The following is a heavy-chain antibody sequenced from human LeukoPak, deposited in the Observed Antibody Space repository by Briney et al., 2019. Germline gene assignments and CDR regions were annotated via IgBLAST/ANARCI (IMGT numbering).Heavy chain of an antibody. V-gene: IGHV4-39*01. Sequence: SETLSLTCTVSGGSISSSSHYWGWIRQPPGKGLEWIGSIYYSGSTYYNPSLKSRVTISVDTSKNQFSLKLSSVTAADTAVYYCARHSHSSGWYLYAFDIWGQGTMVTVSS. CDR3: ARHSHSSGWYLYAFDI. CDR1: GGSISSSSHY. J-gene: IGHJ3*02. CDR2: IYYSGST. D-gene: IGHD6-19*01.